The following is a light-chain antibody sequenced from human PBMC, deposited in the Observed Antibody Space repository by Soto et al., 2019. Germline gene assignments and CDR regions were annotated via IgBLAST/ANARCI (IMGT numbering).Light chain of an antibody. J-gene: IGKJ3*01. CDR1: ESVSSS. V-gene: IGKV3-11*01. Sequence: EIVLTQSPDTLSLSPGERATLSCRSSESVSSSLAWYQQKPGQAPMLLIYDASNRATGIPARFSGSGSGTDFTLTISSLEPEYFSVYSCQQRSNWPPEVTFGPGTKVDIK. CDR2: DAS. CDR3: QQRSNWPPEVT.